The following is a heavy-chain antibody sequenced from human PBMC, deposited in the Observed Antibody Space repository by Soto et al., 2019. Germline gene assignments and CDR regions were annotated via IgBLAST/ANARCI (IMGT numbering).Heavy chain of an antibody. Sequence: GGSLRLSCAASGFTFSSYSMNWVRQAPGKGLEWVSSISSSSSYIYYADSVKGRFTISRDNAKNSLYLQMNSLRAEDTAVYYCARVLTMIVVAQGFDYWGQGTLVTVSS. CDR1: GFTFSSYS. V-gene: IGHV3-21*01. J-gene: IGHJ4*02. CDR3: ARVLTMIVVAQGFDY. D-gene: IGHD3-22*01. CDR2: ISSSSSYI.